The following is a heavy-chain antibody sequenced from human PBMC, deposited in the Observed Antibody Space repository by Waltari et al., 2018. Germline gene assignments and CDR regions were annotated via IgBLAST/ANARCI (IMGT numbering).Heavy chain of an antibody. CDR3: ARSNKDVWSTYYFDI. D-gene: IGHD3-3*01. J-gene: IGHJ4*02. CDR2: IYYTGNT. CDR1: GGSINNNY. Sequence: QVHLQESGPGLATPAETLSLTCTVSGGSINNNYWSWLRLTPGKWLEWIGLIYYTGNTYYNPSLKSRLSISLGTSGNQFSLELMSVTAADTAVYYCARSNKDVWSTYYFDIWGQGTLVTVSS. V-gene: IGHV4-59*01.